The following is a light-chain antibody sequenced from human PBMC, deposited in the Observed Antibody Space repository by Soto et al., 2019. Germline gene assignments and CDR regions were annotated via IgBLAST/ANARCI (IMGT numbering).Light chain of an antibody. CDR2: RND. V-gene: IGLV1-47*01. Sequence: QSVLTQPPSVSATPGQRVTIACSGGRSNIGSNHVYWYQHLPGTAPKLVIFRNDQRPSGVPDRFSGSKSGTSASLAISGLRSDDEAEYYYATWDDSLRAVYFGGGTKVTVL. J-gene: IGLJ2*01. CDR1: RSNIGSNH. CDR3: ATWDDSLRAVY.